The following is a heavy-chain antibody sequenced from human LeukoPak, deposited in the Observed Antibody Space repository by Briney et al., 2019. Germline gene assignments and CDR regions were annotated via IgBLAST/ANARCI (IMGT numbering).Heavy chain of an antibody. Sequence: SETLSLTCAVYGGSFSGYYWSWIRQPPGKGLEWIGEINHSGSTNYNPSLKSRVTISVDTSKNQFSLKLSSVTAADTAVYYCARDGPRAGTDYWGQGTLVTVSS. CDR2: INHSGST. CDR3: ARDGPRAGTDY. J-gene: IGHJ4*02. D-gene: IGHD6-19*01. CDR1: GGSFSGYY. V-gene: IGHV4-34*01.